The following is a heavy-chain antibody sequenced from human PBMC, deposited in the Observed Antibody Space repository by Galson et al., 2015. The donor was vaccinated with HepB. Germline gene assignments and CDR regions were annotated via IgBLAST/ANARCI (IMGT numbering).Heavy chain of an antibody. Sequence: SVKVSCKASGYTFINYGISWVRQAPGQGLEWMGWISAYNGNTNYVQKLQGRVTMTTDTSTSTAYMELRSLRSDDTAVYYCARDDFIAAAGDAFEIWGQGTMVTVSS. J-gene: IGHJ3*02. CDR2: ISAYNGNT. CDR3: ARDDFIAAAGDAFEI. CDR1: GYTFINYG. D-gene: IGHD6-13*01. V-gene: IGHV1-18*04.